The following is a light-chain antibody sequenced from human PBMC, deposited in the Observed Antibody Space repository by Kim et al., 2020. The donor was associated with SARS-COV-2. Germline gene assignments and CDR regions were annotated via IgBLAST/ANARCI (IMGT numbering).Light chain of an antibody. CDR2: GAS. Sequence: EIVLTQSPGTLSLSPGESATLSCRASQSVSSNYLAWYQQKPGQAPRLLIYGASSRATGIPDRFSGSGSGTDFTLTISRLEPEDFAVYYCQHYGTSQRTFGQGTKVDIK. CDR3: QHYGTSQRT. CDR1: QSVSSNY. V-gene: IGKV3-20*01. J-gene: IGKJ1*01.